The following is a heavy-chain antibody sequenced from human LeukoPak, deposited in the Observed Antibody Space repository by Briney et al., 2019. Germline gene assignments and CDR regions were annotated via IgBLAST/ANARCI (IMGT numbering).Heavy chain of an antibody. CDR2: INPSGGST. Sequence: GASVKVSCKASGYTFTSYYMHWVRQAPGQGLEWMGIINPSGGSTSYAQKFQGRVTMARDTSTSTVYVELSSLRSEDTAVYYCARRAPDYYDSSGYYYGYWGQGTLVTVSS. V-gene: IGHV1-46*03. CDR3: ARRAPDYYDSSGYYYGY. D-gene: IGHD3-22*01. J-gene: IGHJ4*02. CDR1: GYTFTSYY.